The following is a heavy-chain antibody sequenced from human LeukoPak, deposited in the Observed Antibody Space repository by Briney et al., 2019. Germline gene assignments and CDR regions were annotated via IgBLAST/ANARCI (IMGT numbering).Heavy chain of an antibody. V-gene: IGHV4-59*08. CDR1: GGSISSYY. CDR2: IYYSGST. CDR3: ARLRYYDFWSGYKRNWFDP. D-gene: IGHD3-3*01. J-gene: IGHJ5*02. Sequence: PSETLSLTCTVSGGSISSYYWSWIRQPPGKGLEWTGYIYYSGSTNYNPSLKSRVTISVDTSKNQFSLKLSSVTAADTAVYYCARLRYYDFWSGYKRNWFDPWGQGTLVTVSS.